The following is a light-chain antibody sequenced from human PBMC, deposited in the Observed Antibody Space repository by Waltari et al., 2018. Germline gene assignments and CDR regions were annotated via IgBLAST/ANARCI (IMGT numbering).Light chain of an antibody. Sequence: DVVMTQSPLSLPVTLGQPASISCRSSQSLVHSDGNTYLNWFQQRPGQSPRRLIYKVSNRDSGVPDRFSGRGSGTDFTLKISRVEAEDVGVYFCMQGTHPMYTFGQGTKLEIK. J-gene: IGKJ2*01. CDR3: MQGTHPMYT. V-gene: IGKV2-30*02. CDR2: KVS. CDR1: QSLVHSDGNTY.